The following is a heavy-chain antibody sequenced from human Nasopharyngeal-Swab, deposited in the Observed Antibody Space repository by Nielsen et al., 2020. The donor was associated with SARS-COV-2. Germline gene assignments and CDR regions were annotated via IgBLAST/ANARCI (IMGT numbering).Heavy chain of an antibody. CDR1: GFTFSYYW. J-gene: IGHJ4*02. V-gene: IGHV3-7*01. CDR2: IKQDGREK. CDR3: ARSRIDY. Sequence: GGSLRLSCAASGFTFSYYWMSWIRQAQGKGMEWVANIKQDGREKYYVDSVKGRFTISRDNAKNSVYLQMNSLRAEDPAVYYCARSRIDYWGQGTLVTVSS.